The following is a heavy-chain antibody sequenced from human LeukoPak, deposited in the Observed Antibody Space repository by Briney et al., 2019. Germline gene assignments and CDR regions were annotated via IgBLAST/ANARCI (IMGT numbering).Heavy chain of an antibody. V-gene: IGHV3-23*01. Sequence: GGSLRFSCAASGFTFSSYAMSWVRQAPGKGLEWVSAISGSGGSTYYADSVEGRFTISRDNSKNTLYLQMNSLRAEDTAVYYCAKVYSGSYPADYWGQGTLVTVSS. CDR3: AKVYSGSYPADY. CDR2: ISGSGGST. D-gene: IGHD1-26*01. CDR1: GFTFSSYA. J-gene: IGHJ4*02.